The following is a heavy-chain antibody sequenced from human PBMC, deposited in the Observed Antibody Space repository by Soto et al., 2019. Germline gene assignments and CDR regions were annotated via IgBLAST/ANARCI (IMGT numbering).Heavy chain of an antibody. J-gene: IGHJ4*02. D-gene: IGHD6-13*01. CDR2: FDPEDGET. V-gene: IGHV1-24*01. Sequence: ASVKVSCKVSGYTLTELSMHWVRQAPGKGLEWMGGFDPEDGETIYAQKFQGRVTMTEDTSTDTAYMGLSSLRSEDTAVYYCATVGAAAGTGGGNFDYWGQGTLVTVSS. CDR3: ATVGAAAGTGGGNFDY. CDR1: GYTLTELS.